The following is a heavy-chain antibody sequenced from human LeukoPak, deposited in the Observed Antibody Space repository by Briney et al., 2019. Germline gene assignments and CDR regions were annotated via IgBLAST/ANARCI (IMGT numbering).Heavy chain of an antibody. CDR2: ITNNNGKT. D-gene: IGHD6-19*01. J-gene: IGHJ4*02. CDR1: GFTVSRDA. CDR3: AKDHPSSGWPTFEY. V-gene: IGHV3-23*01. Sequence: PGGSLRLSCRASGFTVSRDAMSWVRQVPGKELEWVSSITNNNGKTYYADSVKGRFTISRDESENTVFLQMNSLRVEDTAIYYCAKDHPSSGWPTFEYWGQGTLVTVSP.